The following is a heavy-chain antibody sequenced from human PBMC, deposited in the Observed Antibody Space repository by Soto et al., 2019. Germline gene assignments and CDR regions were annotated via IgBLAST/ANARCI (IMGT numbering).Heavy chain of an antibody. Sequence: ASVKVSCKASGYTFTSYAMHWVRQAPGQRLEWMGWINAGSGNTKYSQKFQGRVTITRDTSASTAYMELSSLRSEDTAVYYCASEPIYCDSSGYYSPLFDYWGQGTLVTVSS. V-gene: IGHV1-3*01. CDR2: INAGSGNT. D-gene: IGHD3-22*01. CDR3: ASEPIYCDSSGYYSPLFDY. J-gene: IGHJ4*02. CDR1: GYTFTSYA.